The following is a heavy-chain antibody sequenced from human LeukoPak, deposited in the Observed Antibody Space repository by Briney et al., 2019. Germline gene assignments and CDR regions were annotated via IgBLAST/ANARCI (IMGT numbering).Heavy chain of an antibody. CDR2: ISYDGSNK. D-gene: IGHD5-24*01. CDR1: GYRFTTYA. Sequence: SCKASGYRFTTYAMHWVRQAPGKGLEWVAVISYDGSNKYYADSVKGRFTISRDNSKNTLYLQMNSLRAEDTAVYYCAREMATTHAFDIWGQGTMVTVSS. V-gene: IGHV3-30-3*01. J-gene: IGHJ3*02. CDR3: AREMATTHAFDI.